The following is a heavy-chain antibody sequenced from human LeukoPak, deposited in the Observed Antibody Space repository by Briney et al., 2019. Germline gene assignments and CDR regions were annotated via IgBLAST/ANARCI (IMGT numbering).Heavy chain of an antibody. V-gene: IGHV3-33*01. J-gene: IGHJ4*02. D-gene: IGHD6-13*01. CDR2: IWNDANNK. CDR3: ARDLSPYTAAGMYYFDY. CDR1: GFTFSICG. Sequence: PGGSLRLSCTASGFTFSICGMHWVRQAPGKGLEWVAVIWNDANNKYYADSAKGRFTISRDNSKNTLYLQMNSLRAEDTAIYYCARDLSPYTAAGMYYFDYWGQGTLVTVSS.